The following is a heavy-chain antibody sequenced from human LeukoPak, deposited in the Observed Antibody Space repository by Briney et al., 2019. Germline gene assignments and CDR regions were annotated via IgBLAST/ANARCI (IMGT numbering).Heavy chain of an antibody. Sequence: ASVKISCKPSGYTFNTHSITWARQATGQGLEWMGYMNPNSGTTVYAQKFQGRVTITSDTSIGTAYMELSSLRSEDTAFYYCAREGLDYWGQGTLVTVSS. J-gene: IGHJ4*02. CDR2: MNPNSGTT. CDR1: GYTFNTHS. V-gene: IGHV1-8*01. CDR3: AREGLDY.